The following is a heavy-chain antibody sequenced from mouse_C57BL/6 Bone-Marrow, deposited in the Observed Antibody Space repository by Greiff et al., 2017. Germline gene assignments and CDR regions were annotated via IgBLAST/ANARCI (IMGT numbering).Heavy chain of an antibody. D-gene: IGHD4-1*01. CDR2: IDPETGGT. CDR1: GYTFTDYE. J-gene: IGHJ2*01. V-gene: IGHV1-15*01. CDR3: TRRGNRTGTLFDY. Sequence: QVQLQQSGAELVRPGASVTLSCKASGYTFTDYEMHWVKQTPVHGLEWIGAIDPETGGTAYNQKFKGKAILTADKSSSTAYMELRSLTSEDSAVYYGTRRGNRTGTLFDYWGQGTTLTVSS.